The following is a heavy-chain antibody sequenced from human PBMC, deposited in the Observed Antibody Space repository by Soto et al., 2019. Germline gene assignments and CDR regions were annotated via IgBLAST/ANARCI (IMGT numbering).Heavy chain of an antibody. CDR3: ARIRSSSGYFDY. J-gene: IGHJ4*02. D-gene: IGHD3-22*01. V-gene: IGHV2-70*01. CDR2: IDWDDDK. Sequence: SGPTLVNPTQTLTLTCTFSGFSLSTSGMCVSWIRQPPGKALEWLALIDWDDDKYYSTSLKTRLTISKDTSKNQEVLTMTNMDPVDTATYYCARIRSSSGYFDYWGQGTLVTVSS. CDR1: GFSLSTSGMC.